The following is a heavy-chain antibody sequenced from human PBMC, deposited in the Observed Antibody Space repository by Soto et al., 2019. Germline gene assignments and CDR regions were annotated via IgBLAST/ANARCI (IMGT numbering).Heavy chain of an antibody. J-gene: IGHJ4*02. CDR3: ARGWGYDSNDYYYAY. V-gene: IGHV1-69*01. CDR1: GGTVSSYA. CDR2: IIPIFGTA. Sequence: QVQLVQSGAEVKKPGSSVKVSCKASGGTVSSYAISWVRQAPGQGLEWMGGIIPIFGTANYAQKFQGRVTIIADESTSTVYMELSSLRSEDTAMYYCARGWGYDSNDYYYAYWGQGTLVIVSS. D-gene: IGHD3-22*01.